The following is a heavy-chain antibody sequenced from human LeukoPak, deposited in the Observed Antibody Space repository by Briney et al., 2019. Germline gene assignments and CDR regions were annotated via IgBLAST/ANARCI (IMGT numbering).Heavy chain of an antibody. CDR3: ARDLGRLEIQLWPNRFDY. Sequence: GASVKVSCKASGYTFTSYGISWVRQAPGQGLEWMGWSNAYNGNTNYAQKLQGRVTMTTDTSTSTAYMQLRSLRSDDTAVYYCARDLGRLEIQLWPNRFDYWGQGTLVTVSS. D-gene: IGHD5-18*01. J-gene: IGHJ4*02. V-gene: IGHV1-18*01. CDR1: GYTFTSYG. CDR2: SNAYNGNT.